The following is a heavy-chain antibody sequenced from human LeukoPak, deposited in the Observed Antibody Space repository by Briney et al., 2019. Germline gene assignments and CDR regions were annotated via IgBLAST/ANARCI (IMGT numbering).Heavy chain of an antibody. D-gene: IGHD2-15*01. J-gene: IGHJ4*02. CDR2: ISTNGGGT. Sequence: GGSLRLSCAASGFTFSTYAMHWVRQTPGKGLEYVSAISTNGGGTYYANSVKGRFTISRDNSKNTLYLQMGSLRAEDMAVYYCARYCSGVSCYSGYDYWGQGTLVTVSS. CDR3: ARYCSGVSCYSGYDY. V-gene: IGHV3-64*01. CDR1: GFTFSTYA.